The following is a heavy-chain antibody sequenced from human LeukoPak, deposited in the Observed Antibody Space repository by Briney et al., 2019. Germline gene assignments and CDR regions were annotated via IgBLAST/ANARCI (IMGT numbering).Heavy chain of an antibody. Sequence: GGSLRLSCSASGFVFSIYTMYWVSQAPGKGPEYVSTISGSGNGASTYYADSVKGRFTISRDDSKSLLYLQMNGLRGEDTAVYYCVKDFGRVRGTPDSWGQGTLVTVSP. D-gene: IGHD3-16*01. CDR2: ISGSGNGAST. CDR1: GFVFSIYT. J-gene: IGHJ4*02. V-gene: IGHV3-64D*06. CDR3: VKDFGRVRGTPDS.